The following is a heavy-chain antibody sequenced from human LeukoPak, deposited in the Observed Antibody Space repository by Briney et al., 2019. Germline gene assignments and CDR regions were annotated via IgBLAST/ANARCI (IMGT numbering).Heavy chain of an antibody. CDR3: ARDRMTTIGGPPDY. CDR1: GYTFTGYY. V-gene: IGHV1-2*02. CDR2: INPNSGGT. Sequence: ASVKVSCKASGYTFTGYYMHWVRQAPGQGLEWMGWINPNSGGTNYAQKFQGRVTMTRDTSISTAYMELSRLRSDDTAVYYCARDRMTTIGGPPDYWGQGTLVTVSS. J-gene: IGHJ4*02. D-gene: IGHD5-24*01.